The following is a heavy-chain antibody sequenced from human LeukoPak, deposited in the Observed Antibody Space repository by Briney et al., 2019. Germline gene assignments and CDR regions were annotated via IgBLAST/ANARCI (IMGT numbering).Heavy chain of an antibody. V-gene: IGHV4-59*01. CDR2: IYYSGST. J-gene: IGHJ4*02. CDR1: GGFISNYY. CDR3: ARAGDSSGWAYVDY. D-gene: IGHD6-25*01. Sequence: SETLSLTCSVSGGFISNYYWSWIRQPPGKGLEWIGYIYYSGSTNYSPSLKSRVTISVDTSKNQFSLKLSSVTAADTAIYYCARAGDSSGWAYVDYWGQGTLVTVSS.